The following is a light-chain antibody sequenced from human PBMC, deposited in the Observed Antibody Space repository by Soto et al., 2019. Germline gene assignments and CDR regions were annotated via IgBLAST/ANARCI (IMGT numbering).Light chain of an antibody. CDR1: MSDVGGYNF. Sequence: QSVLTQPPSVSGSAGQSITISCTGTMSDVGGYNFVSWYQQHPGTVPKLIIFEVSNRPSGVPDRFSGSKSGNTASLTISGLQAEDEADYYCCSYAGRSTLFFGGGTKLTVL. CDR3: CSYAGRSTLF. V-gene: IGLV2-14*01. J-gene: IGLJ2*01. CDR2: EVS.